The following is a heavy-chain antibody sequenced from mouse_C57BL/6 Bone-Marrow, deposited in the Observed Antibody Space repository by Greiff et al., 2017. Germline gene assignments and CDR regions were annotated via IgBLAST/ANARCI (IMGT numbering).Heavy chain of an antibody. CDR1: EYEFPSHA. V-gene: IGHV5-2*01. Sequence: EVQLVESGGGLVQPGESLKLSCESNEYEFPSHAMSWVRKTPEKRLELVAAINCDGGSTYYPDTMERRFIISRDNTKKTLYLQMSSLRSEDTALYYCARQPTIVVYWYFDVWGTGTAVTVSS. CDR3: ARQPTIVVYWYFDV. D-gene: IGHD2-12*01. CDR2: INCDGGST. J-gene: IGHJ1*03.